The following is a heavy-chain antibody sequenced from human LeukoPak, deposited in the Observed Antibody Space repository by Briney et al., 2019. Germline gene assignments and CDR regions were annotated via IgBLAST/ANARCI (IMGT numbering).Heavy chain of an antibody. CDR1: GYTFTGYY. CDR2: INPNSGGT. V-gene: IGHV1-2*02. CDR3: ARDFFLVGYYGSGPDY. J-gene: IGHJ4*02. Sequence: ETSVNVSCKASGYTFTGYYMHWVRQAPGQGLEWMGWINPNSGGTNYAQKFQGRVTMTRDTSISTAYMELSRLRSDDTAVYYCARDFFLVGYYGSGPDYWGQGTLVTVSS. D-gene: IGHD3-10*01.